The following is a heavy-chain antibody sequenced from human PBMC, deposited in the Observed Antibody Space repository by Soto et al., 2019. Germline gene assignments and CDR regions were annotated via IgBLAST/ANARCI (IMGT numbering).Heavy chain of an antibody. D-gene: IGHD3-10*01. V-gene: IGHV3-30*03. CDR2: ISYDGSVK. Sequence: GGSLRLSCAASGFTFSNNGIHWVRQAPGKGLEWVAVISYDGSVKYYADSVKGRFTISRDNSESTLFLQMNSLTNEDTAVYHCARSRSGAVPDSLGFWGQGTLVTVSS. CDR3: ARSRSGAVPDSLGF. J-gene: IGHJ4*02. CDR1: GFTFSNNG.